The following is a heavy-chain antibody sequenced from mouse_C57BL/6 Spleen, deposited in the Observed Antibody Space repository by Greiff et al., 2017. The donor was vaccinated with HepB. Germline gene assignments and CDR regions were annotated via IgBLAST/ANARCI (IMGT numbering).Heavy chain of an antibody. D-gene: IGHD2-2*01. V-gene: IGHV1-80*01. Sequence: VKLMESGAELVKPGASVKISCKASGYAFSSYWMNWVQQRPGKGLEWIGQIYPGDGDTNYNGKFKGKATLTADKSSSTAYMQLSSLTSEDAAVYFCARSPSTMVTRYYAMDYWGQGTSVTVSS. CDR1: GYAFSSYW. CDR3: ARSPSTMVTRYYAMDY. J-gene: IGHJ4*01. CDR2: IYPGDGDT.